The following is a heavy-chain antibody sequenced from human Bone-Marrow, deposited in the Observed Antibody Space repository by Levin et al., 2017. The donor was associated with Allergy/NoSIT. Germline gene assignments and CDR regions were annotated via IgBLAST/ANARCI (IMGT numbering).Heavy chain of an antibody. CDR3: ARAGRADYGDYEEGNWFDP. Sequence: KISCKASGGTFSSYAISWVRQAPGQGLEWMGGIIPIFGTANYAQKFQGRVTITADESTSTAYMELSSLRSEDTAVYYCARAGRADYGDYEEGNWFDPWGQGTLVTVSS. CDR2: IIPIFGTA. CDR1: GGTFSSYA. J-gene: IGHJ5*02. D-gene: IGHD4-17*01. V-gene: IGHV1-69*01.